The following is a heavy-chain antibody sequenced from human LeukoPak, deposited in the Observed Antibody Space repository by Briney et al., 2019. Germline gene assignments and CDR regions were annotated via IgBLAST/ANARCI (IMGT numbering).Heavy chain of an antibody. D-gene: IGHD7-27*01. CDR3: ASMLTGSFDS. CDR2: ISLSSSTI. CDR1: GFTFSSYS. V-gene: IGHV3-48*02. J-gene: IGHJ4*02. Sequence: GGSLRLSCAASGFTFSSYSMNWVRQAPGKGLEWVSYISLSSSTIYCADSVKGRFTISRDNAKNSLYLQMNSLRDEDTAVYYCASMLTGSFDSWGQGTLVSVSS.